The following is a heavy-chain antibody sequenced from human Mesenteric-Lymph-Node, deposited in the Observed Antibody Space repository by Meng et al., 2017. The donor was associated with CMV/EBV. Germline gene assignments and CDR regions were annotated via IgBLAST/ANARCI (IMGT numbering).Heavy chain of an antibody. CDR2: IYYSGST. J-gene: IGHJ4*02. V-gene: IGHV4-39*07. D-gene: IGHD3-10*01. Sequence: SETLSLTCTVSGGSISSSSYYWGWIRQPPGKGLEWIGSIYYSGSTYYNPSLKSRVTISVDTSKNQFSLKLSSVTAADTAVYYCAREPRGSGSPSGVEWGQGTLVTVSS. CDR1: GGSISSSSYY. CDR3: AREPRGSGSPSGVE.